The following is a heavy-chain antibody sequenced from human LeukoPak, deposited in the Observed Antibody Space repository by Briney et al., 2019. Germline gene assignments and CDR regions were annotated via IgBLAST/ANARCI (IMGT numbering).Heavy chain of an antibody. CDR3: AKDAEQWLVRSFDY. Sequence: GGSLRLSCAASGFTFISYASYAMSWVRQAPGKGLEWVSGISGSGGSTYYADSVKGRFTISRDNSKNTLYLQMNSLRAEDTAVYYCAKDAEQWLVRSFDYWGQGTLVTVSS. J-gene: IGHJ4*02. CDR2: ISGSGGST. V-gene: IGHV3-23*01. CDR1: GFTFISYASYA. D-gene: IGHD6-19*01.